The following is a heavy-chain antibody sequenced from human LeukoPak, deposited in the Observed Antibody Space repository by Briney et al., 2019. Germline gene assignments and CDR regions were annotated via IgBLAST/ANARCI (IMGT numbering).Heavy chain of an antibody. J-gene: IGHJ4*02. Sequence: SETLSLTCVVSGDSVSSTNYYWGWIRQPPGKGLEWIGTTHYSGNTYYNPSLKSRVTISVDTSKNQFSLKLSSVTAADTAVYYCAIHSSGYTDYWGQGTLVTVSS. CDR3: AIHSSGYTDY. CDR1: GDSVSSTNYY. CDR2: THYSGNT. D-gene: IGHD6-19*01. V-gene: IGHV4-39*01.